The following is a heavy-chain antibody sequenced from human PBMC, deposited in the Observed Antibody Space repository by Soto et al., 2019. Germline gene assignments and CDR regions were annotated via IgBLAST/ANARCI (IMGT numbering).Heavy chain of an antibody. CDR3: ARDGYYDSSGYRSDFDY. D-gene: IGHD3-22*01. Sequence: QVQLVQSGAEVKKPGASVKVSCKASGYTFTSYGISWVRQAPGQGLEWMGWLSAYNGNTNYAQKLQGRVTKTTDTSTSTAYMELRSLRSDDTAVYYCARDGYYDSSGYRSDFDYWGQGTLVTVSS. CDR1: GYTFTSYG. CDR2: LSAYNGNT. J-gene: IGHJ4*02. V-gene: IGHV1-18*01.